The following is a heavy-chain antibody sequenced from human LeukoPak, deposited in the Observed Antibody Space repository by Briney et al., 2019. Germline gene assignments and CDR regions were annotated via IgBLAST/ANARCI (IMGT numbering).Heavy chain of an antibody. D-gene: IGHD3-9*01. CDR3: ARGTYDILTGPPHPFDY. J-gene: IGHJ4*02. CDR1: GGTFSSYA. V-gene: IGHV1-69*04. CDR2: IIPILGIA. Sequence: SVKVSCKASGGTFSSYAISWVRQAPGQGLEWMGRIIPILGIANYAQKFQGRVTITADKSTSTAYMELSSLRSEDTAVYYCARGTYDILTGPPHPFDYWGQGALVTVSS.